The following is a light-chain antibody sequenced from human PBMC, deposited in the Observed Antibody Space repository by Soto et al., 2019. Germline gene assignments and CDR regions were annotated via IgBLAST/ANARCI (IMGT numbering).Light chain of an antibody. CDR2: SND. CDR1: SSNIGSKT. CDR3: AAWDDSLKSFV. V-gene: IGLV1-44*01. Sequence: QSVLTQPPSASEAPGQRVTISCSGGSSNIGSKTVTWYQHVSGTAPKLLMYSNDQRPSGVPDRFSGSKSGTSASLAISGLRAEDEGDYFCAAWDDSLKSFVFGTGTKVTVL. J-gene: IGLJ1*01.